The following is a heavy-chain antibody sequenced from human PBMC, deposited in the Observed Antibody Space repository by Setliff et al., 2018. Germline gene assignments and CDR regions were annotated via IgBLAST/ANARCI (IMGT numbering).Heavy chain of an antibody. J-gene: IGHJ4*02. Sequence: SGPTLVNPTQTLTLTCTFSGFSLSTSGMYVRWIRQPPGKALEWLGSIDWYDDKLYSTSLKTRLTISKDTSKNQVVLTMTSMDPVDTATYYCARIRKGYTGYEGFDYWGQGTMGTVSS. D-gene: IGHD5-12*01. CDR1: GFSLSTSGMY. V-gene: IGHV2-70*17. CDR2: IDWYDDK. CDR3: ARIRKGYTGYEGFDY.